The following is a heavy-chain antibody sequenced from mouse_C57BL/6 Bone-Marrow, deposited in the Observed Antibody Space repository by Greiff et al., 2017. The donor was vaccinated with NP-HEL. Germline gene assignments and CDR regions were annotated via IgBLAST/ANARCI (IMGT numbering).Heavy chain of an antibody. CDR1: GFSLTSYG. CDR2: IWSDGST. V-gene: IGHV2-6*03. Sequence: VMLVESGPGLVAPSQSLSITCTVSGFSLTSYGVHWVRQPPGKGLEWLVVIWSDGSTTYNSALKSRLSISKDNSKSQVFLKMNSLQTDDTAMYYCARGYYSNYDYAMDYWSQGTSVTVSS. CDR3: ARGYYSNYDYAMDY. D-gene: IGHD2-5*01. J-gene: IGHJ4*01.